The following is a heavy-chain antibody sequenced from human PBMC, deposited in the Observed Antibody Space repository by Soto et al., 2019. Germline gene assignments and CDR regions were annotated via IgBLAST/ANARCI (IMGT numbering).Heavy chain of an antibody. V-gene: IGHV3-21*01. CDR1: GFTFSSYS. D-gene: IGHD6-19*01. CDR2: ISSSSSYI. CDR3: ARVLSEVREQWLVLYYYGMDV. J-gene: IGHJ6*02. Sequence: GGSLRLSCAASGFTFSSYSMNWVRQAPGKGLEWVSSISSSSSYIYYADSVKGRFTISRDNAKNSLYLQMNSLRAEDTAVYYCARVLSEVREQWLVLYYYGMDVWGQGTTVTVSS.